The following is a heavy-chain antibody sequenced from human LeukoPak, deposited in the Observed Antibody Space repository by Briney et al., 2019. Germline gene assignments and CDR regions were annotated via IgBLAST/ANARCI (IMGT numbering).Heavy chain of an antibody. J-gene: IGHJ3*02. Sequence: ASVKVSCKASGYTFTNYGVTWARQAPGQGLEWMGLVSAYNGNTKHAQKLQGRVTITADESTSTAYMELSSLRSEDTAVYYCARDQIGSGYHQAGNAFDIWGQGTMVTVSS. V-gene: IGHV1-18*01. CDR3: ARDQIGSGYHQAGNAFDI. CDR2: VSAYNGNT. D-gene: IGHD3-22*01. CDR1: GYTFTNYG.